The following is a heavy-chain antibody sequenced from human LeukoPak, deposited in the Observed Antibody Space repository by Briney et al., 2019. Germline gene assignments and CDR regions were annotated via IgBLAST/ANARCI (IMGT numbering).Heavy chain of an antibody. CDR3: ARGWGTNTYRYLDY. Sequence: PGGSLRLSCAASGFTFSSYWMSWVRQAPGKGLEWVANIKQDGSEKYYVDSVKGRFTISRDNAKNSLYLQMDSLRVEDTAVYYCARGWGTNTYRYLDYWGQGTLVTVSS. D-gene: IGHD3-16*01. J-gene: IGHJ4*02. CDR2: IKQDGSEK. V-gene: IGHV3-7*01. CDR1: GFTFSSYW.